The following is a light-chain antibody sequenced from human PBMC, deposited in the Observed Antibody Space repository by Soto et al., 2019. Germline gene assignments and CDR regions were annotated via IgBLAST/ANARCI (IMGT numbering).Light chain of an antibody. CDR3: SSWTSSSSYV. CDR2: DVS. CDR1: SSYVGGYNS. Sequence: QGVLTQPASVSGSPRQSIPISCTGTSSYVGGYNSVSWYQQYPGKAPKLMIHDVSNRPSGVSDRFSGSKSGNTASLTLSGLQAEDEADYYCSSWTSSSSYVFGSGTKVTVL. V-gene: IGLV2-14*01. J-gene: IGLJ1*01.